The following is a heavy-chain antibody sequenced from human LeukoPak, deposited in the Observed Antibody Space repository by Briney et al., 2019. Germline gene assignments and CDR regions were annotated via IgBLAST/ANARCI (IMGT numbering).Heavy chain of an antibody. CDR1: GFTFSIYS. Sequence: GGSLRLSCAASGFTFSIYSMHWVRQAPGKGLEWVAVISYDGGNKYYADSVKGRFTISRDNSKNTLYLQMNSLRAEDTAVYYCARGSLTSLDYWGQGTLVTVSS. V-gene: IGHV3-30-3*01. CDR3: ARGSLTSLDY. D-gene: IGHD2-2*01. CDR2: ISYDGGNK. J-gene: IGHJ4*02.